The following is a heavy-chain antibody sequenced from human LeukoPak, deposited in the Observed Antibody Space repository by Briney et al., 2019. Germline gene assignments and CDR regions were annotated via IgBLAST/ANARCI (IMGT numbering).Heavy chain of an antibody. D-gene: IGHD1-14*01. J-gene: IGHJ4*02. CDR2: IYPSGST. CDR3: ARIHRVTQPGDY. Sequence: PSETLSLTCTVSGGSISSFYWSWIRQPAGRGLEWIGRIYPSGSTNYNPSLKSRVTISLDTSKNQFSLKLSSVTAADAAVYYCARIHRVTQPGDYWGQGTLVTVSS. CDR1: GGSISSFY. V-gene: IGHV4-4*07.